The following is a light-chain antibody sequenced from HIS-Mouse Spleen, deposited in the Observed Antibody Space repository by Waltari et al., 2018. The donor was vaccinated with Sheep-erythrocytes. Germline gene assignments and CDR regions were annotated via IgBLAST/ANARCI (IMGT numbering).Light chain of an antibody. V-gene: IGLV3-1*01. CDR2: QDS. J-gene: IGLJ2*01. CDR3: QAWDSSTAV. Sequence: SYELTQPPSVSVSPGQTASITCSGDKLGDKYACWYQQKPGQSPVLVIYQDSKRPSGIPERFSGSSAGNPATLAISGTQAMDEADYYCQAWDSSTAVFGGVTKLTVL. CDR1: KLGDKY.